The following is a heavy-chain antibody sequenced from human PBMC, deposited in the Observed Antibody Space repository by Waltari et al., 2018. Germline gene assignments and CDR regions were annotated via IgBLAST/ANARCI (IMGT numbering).Heavy chain of an antibody. CDR1: GFTFSSYG. V-gene: IGHV3-33*01. Sequence: QVQLVESGGGVVQPGRSLRLSCAASGFTFSSYGMHWVRQAPGKGLEWVAVIWYDGSNKYYADSVKGRFTISRDNSKNTLYLQMNSLRAEDTAVYYCARGRAFGDYYFDYWGQGTLVTVSS. J-gene: IGHJ4*02. D-gene: IGHD4-17*01. CDR2: IWYDGSNK. CDR3: ARGRAFGDYYFDY.